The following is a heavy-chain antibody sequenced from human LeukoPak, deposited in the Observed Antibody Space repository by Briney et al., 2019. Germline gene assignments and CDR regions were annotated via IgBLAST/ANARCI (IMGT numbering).Heavy chain of an antibody. Sequence: GGSLRLSCVASGFTFSSYAMSWVRQAPGKGLEWFSAISGSGGTTYYADSVKGRFTISRDNSKNTLYLQMNSLRAEDTAVYYCAKFRSGWSNYFDYWGQGALVTVSS. CDR2: ISGSGGTT. CDR1: GFTFSSYA. V-gene: IGHV3-23*01. J-gene: IGHJ4*02. D-gene: IGHD6-19*01. CDR3: AKFRSGWSNYFDY.